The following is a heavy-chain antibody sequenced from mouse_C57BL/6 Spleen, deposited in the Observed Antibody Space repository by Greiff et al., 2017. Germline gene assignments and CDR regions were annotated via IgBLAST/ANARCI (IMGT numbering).Heavy chain of an antibody. CDR3: TDHYYLAY. V-gene: IGHV6-3*01. CDR2: IRLKSDNYAT. J-gene: IGHJ3*01. D-gene: IGHD1-2*01. CDR1: GFTFSNYW. Sequence: EVQLVESGGGLVQPGGSMKLSCVASGFTFSNYWMNWVRQSPEKGLEWVAQIRLKSDNYATHYAESVEGRFTISRDDSKSSVYLQMNNLRAEDTGIYYGTDHYYLAYWGQGTLVTVSA.